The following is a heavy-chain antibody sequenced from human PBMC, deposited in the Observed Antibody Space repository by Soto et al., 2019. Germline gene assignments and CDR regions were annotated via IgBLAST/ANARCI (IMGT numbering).Heavy chain of an antibody. CDR2: SSLSGNA. CDR1: GASIKPFS. V-gene: IGHV4-4*07. D-gene: IGHD3-10*01. CDR3: AREAKQRLGYYYIRLDV. J-gene: IGHJ6*02. Sequence: SEILFLTCAASGASIKPFSWSWFWQSAGPGLEWIGRSSLSGNADYNPSLRSRLTMSSDTSKSHFSLRLTSVTAADTAVYYCAREAKQRLGYYYIRLDVWGQGSTLTATS.